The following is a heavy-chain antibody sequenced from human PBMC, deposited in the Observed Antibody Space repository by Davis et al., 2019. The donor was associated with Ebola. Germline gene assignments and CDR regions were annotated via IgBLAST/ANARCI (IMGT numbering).Heavy chain of an antibody. V-gene: IGHV1-18*01. CDR3: ARETVTTGAVAAPYYYYGMDV. D-gene: IGHD4-17*01. Sequence: ASVKVSCKASGYTFTSYGISWVRQAPGQGLEWMGWISAYNGNTNYAQKLQGRVTMTTDTSTSTAYMELRSLRSDDTAVYYCARETVTTGAVAAPYYYYGMDVWGQGTTVTVSS. J-gene: IGHJ6*02. CDR1: GYTFTSYG. CDR2: ISAYNGNT.